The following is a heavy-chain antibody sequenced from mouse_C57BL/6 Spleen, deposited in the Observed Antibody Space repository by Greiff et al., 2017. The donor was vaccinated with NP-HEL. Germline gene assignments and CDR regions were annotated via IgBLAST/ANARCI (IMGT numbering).Heavy chain of an antibody. CDR2: ISGGGGNT. V-gene: IGHV5-9*01. CDR1: GFTFSSYT. CDR3: ARPHYYGLNPYAMDY. Sequence: EVQGVESGGGLVKPGGSLKLSCAASGFTFSSYTMSWVRQTPEKRLEWVATISGGGGNTYYPDSVKGRFTISRDNAKNTLYLQMSSLRSEDTALYYCARPHYYGLNPYAMDYWGQGTSVTVSS. J-gene: IGHJ4*01. D-gene: IGHD1-1*01.